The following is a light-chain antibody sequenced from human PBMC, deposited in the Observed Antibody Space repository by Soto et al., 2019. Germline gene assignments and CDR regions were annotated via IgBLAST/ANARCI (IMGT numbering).Light chain of an antibody. Sequence: EIALAQSPGTLSLSPGERATLSCRASQSVTNSFLAWYQQKPGQAPRLLIYGASRRATGIPDRFTGSGSGRPFTLTISRLEPEDCAVYCCQQYVSSPWAFGQGTKVEI. CDR2: GAS. V-gene: IGKV3-20*01. CDR3: QQYVSSPWA. CDR1: QSVTNSF. J-gene: IGKJ1*01.